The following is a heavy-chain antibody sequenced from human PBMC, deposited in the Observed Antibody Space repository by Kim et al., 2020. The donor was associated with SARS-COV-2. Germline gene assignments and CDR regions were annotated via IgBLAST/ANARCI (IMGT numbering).Heavy chain of an antibody. J-gene: IGHJ4*02. D-gene: IGHD2-15*01. Sequence: SETLSLTGTVSGGSISSSSYYWGWIRQPPGKGLEWIGSIYYSGSTYYNPSLKSRVTISVDTSKNQLSLKLSSVTAADTAVYYCARQSLLYCSGGSCYRLRPFFFDYWGQGTLVTVSS. CDR2: IYYSGST. V-gene: IGHV4-39*01. CDR3: ARQSLLYCSGGSCYRLRPFFFDY. CDR1: GGSISSSSYY.